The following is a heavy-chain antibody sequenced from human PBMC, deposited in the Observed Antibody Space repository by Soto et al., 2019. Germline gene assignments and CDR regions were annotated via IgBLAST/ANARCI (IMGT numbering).Heavy chain of an antibody. CDR1: GGTFSSST. CDR3: ARGWGSDSTTYYYAY. Sequence: QVQLVQSGAEVGRPGSSVRVSCKASGGTFSSSTISWVRQAPGQGLEWVGGITPIFGKANYAQKFQGRVTITADESTSTAYMELSSLRSEDTALYFCARGWGSDSTTYYYAYWGQGTSVTVSS. D-gene: IGHD3-22*01. V-gene: IGHV1-69*01. CDR2: ITPIFGKA. J-gene: IGHJ1*01.